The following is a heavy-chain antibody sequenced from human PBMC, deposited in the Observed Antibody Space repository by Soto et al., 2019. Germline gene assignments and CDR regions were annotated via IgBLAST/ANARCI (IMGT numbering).Heavy chain of an antibody. CDR2: INPNSGGT. CDR3: ARESTYYDFWSGYRRPYYYYGMDV. V-gene: IGHV1-2*04. D-gene: IGHD3-3*01. CDR1: VYTFTGYY. Sequence: GASVKVSCKASVYTFTGYYMHWVRQAPGQGLEWMGWINPNSGGTNYAQKFQGWVTMTRDTSISTAYMELSRLRSDDTAVYYCARESTYYDFWSGYRRPYYYYGMDVWGQGTTVTVSS. J-gene: IGHJ6*02.